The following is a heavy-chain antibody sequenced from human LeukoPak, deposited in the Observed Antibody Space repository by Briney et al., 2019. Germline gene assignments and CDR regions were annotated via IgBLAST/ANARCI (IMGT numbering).Heavy chain of an antibody. J-gene: IGHJ4*02. CDR2: IYYSGST. D-gene: IGHD3-22*01. CDR3: ARGYNSGYYYDY. V-gene: IGHV4-59*01. CDR1: GGSISSYY. Sequence: SETLSLTCAVSGGSISSYYWSWIRQPPGKGLEWIGYIYYSGSTKYNPSLKSRVTISVDTSKNQFSLNLGSVTAADTAVYYCARGYNSGYYYDYWGQGTLVTVSS.